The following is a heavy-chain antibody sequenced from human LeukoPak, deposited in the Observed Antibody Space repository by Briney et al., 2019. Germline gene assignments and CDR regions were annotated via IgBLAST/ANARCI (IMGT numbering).Heavy chain of an antibody. CDR3: ARDRRGDSSGWYVLPYYYYYMDV. V-gene: IGHV3-15*01. CDR1: RFTFSNAW. J-gene: IGHJ6*03. Sequence: GGSLRLSCAASRFTFSNAWMSWVRQAPGKGLEWVGRIKSKTDGGTTDYAAPVKGRFTISRDDSKNTLYLQMNSLKTEDTAVYYCARDRRGDSSGWYVLPYYYYYMDVWGKGTTVTISS. CDR2: IKSKTDGGTT. D-gene: IGHD6-19*01.